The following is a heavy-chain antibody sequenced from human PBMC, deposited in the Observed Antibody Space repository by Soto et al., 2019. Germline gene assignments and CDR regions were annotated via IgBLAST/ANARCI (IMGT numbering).Heavy chain of an antibody. D-gene: IGHD3-3*01. Sequence: ASVKVSCKASGYTFTGYYMHWVRQAPGQGLEWMGWINPNSGGTNYAQKFQGRVTMTRDTSISTAYMELSRLRSDDTAVYYCARDGSYDFWSGYYTRPNYYCYGMDVWGQGTTVTVSS. V-gene: IGHV1-2*02. CDR1: GYTFTGYY. J-gene: IGHJ6*02. CDR2: INPNSGGT. CDR3: ARDGSYDFWSGYYTRPNYYCYGMDV.